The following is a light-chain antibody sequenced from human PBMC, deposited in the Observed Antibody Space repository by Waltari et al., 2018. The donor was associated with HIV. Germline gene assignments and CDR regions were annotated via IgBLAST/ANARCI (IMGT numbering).Light chain of an antibody. CDR1: QTVSSSY. Sequence: IVLTQSPGTLSLSPGERATLSCRASQTVSSSYLAWYQQKPGQAPRLLIYGASSRATGISNRFRGTGSGTDFTLTITRLEPEDFAVYYCQQYDSSPVTFGQGTKVEIK. CDR3: QQYDSSPVT. CDR2: GAS. V-gene: IGKV3-20*01. J-gene: IGKJ1*01.